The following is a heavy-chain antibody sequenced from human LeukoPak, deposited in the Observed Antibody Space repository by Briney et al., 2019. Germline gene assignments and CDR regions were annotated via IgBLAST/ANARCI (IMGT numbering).Heavy chain of an antibody. CDR3: ARDALGSYDY. CDR1: GFAFSDFY. D-gene: IGHD3-10*01. J-gene: IGHJ4*02. Sequence: TGGSLRLSCAASGFAFSDFYMFWIRQAPGKGLEWISYIGNSGSTLYYADSVKGRFTISRDNDKNLLYLQMNSLRADDTAVYYCARDALGSYDYWGQGTLVTVSS. CDR2: IGNSGSTL. V-gene: IGHV3-11*01.